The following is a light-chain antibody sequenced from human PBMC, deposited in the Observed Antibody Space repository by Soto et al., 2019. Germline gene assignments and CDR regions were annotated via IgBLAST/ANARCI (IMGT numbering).Light chain of an antibody. CDR2: EVN. V-gene: IGLV2-8*01. CDR1: SSDVGGNNY. J-gene: IGLJ1*01. Sequence: ALTQPPSASGSPGQSVTISCTGTSSDVGGNNYVSWYQQHPGKAPKLMIYEVNKRPSGVPDRFSGSKSGNTASLTVSGLQAEDEADYYCSSYAGSNFYVFATGTKLTVL. CDR3: SSYAGSNFYV.